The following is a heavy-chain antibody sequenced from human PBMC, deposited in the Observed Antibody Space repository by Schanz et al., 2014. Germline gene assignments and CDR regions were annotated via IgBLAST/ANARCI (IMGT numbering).Heavy chain of an antibody. V-gene: IGHV3-23*01. D-gene: IGHD2-15*01. J-gene: IGHJ5*01. CDR3: SKDKQGSRSDDS. Sequence: EVQLLESGGGLVQPGGSLRLSCAASGFTFSNYAMGWVRQTPGKGLEWVSTLSGRGAGTFYADSVKGRFIVSRDNSKNTLYLERNRLRVDDTAVYDCSKDKQGSRSDDSWGQGTLVTVSS. CDR1: GFTFSNYA. CDR2: LSGRGAGT.